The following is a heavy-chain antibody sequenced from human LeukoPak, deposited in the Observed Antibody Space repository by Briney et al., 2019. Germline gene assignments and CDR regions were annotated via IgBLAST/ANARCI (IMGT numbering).Heavy chain of an antibody. CDR2: ISYDGSNK. CDR3: ARDGIGGNSGFDY. V-gene: IGHV3-30*04. Sequence: GGSLRLSCAASGFTFSSYAMHWVRQAPGKGLEWVAVISYDGSNKYYADSVKGRFTISRDNSKNTLYLQMNSLRAEDTAVYYCARDGIGGNSGFDYWGQGTLVTVSS. CDR1: GFTFSSYA. J-gene: IGHJ4*02. D-gene: IGHD4-23*01.